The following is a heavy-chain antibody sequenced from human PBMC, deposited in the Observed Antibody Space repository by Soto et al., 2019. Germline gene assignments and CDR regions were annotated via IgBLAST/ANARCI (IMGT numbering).Heavy chain of an antibody. Sequence: QVQLVESGGGVVQPGRSLRLSCAASGFTFRSYGMQWVRQAPDKGLEWVAVISYDGSYKYYADSMKGRVTISRDNSKNTLYLQMDSLRAEDTAVYYCAKEGSVVATSPDFDYWGQGTLVTVSS. D-gene: IGHD5-12*01. CDR1: GFTFRSYG. J-gene: IGHJ4*02. CDR3: AKEGSVVATSPDFDY. V-gene: IGHV3-30*18. CDR2: ISYDGSYK.